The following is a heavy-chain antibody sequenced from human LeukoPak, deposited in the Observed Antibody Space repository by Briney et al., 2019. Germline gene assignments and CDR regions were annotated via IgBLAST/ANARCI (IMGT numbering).Heavy chain of an antibody. V-gene: IGHV3-30-3*01. J-gene: IGHJ4*02. D-gene: IGHD5-18*01. CDR3: ARDRKTEGYSYGIDY. CDR2: ISYDGSNK. CDR1: GFTFSSYA. Sequence: GGSLRLSCAASGFTFSSYAMHWVRQAPGKGLEWVAVISYDGSNKYYADSVKGRFTISRDNSKNTLYLQMSSLRAEDTAVYYCARDRKTEGYSYGIDYWGQGTLVTVSS.